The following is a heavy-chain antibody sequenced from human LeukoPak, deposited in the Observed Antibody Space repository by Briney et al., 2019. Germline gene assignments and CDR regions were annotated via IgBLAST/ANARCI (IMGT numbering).Heavy chain of an antibody. CDR1: GYTFTSYY. V-gene: IGHV1-46*01. J-gene: IGHJ3*02. CDR3: ARDRDYYDSSGGMNAFDM. D-gene: IGHD3-22*01. Sequence: GASVKVSCKASGYTFTSYYTHWVRQAPGQGLEWMGIINPSGGSTSYAQKFQGRVTMTRDTSTSTVYMELSSLRSEDTAVYYCARDRDYYDSSGGMNAFDMWGQGTLVTVSS. CDR2: INPSGGST.